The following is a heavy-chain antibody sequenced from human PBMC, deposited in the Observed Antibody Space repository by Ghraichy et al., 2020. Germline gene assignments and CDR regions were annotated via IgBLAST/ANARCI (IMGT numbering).Heavy chain of an antibody. J-gene: IGHJ3*02. CDR3: AKDRDYYDSSGYYFNAFDI. V-gene: IGHV3-23*01. CDR1: AFTFSSYA. CDR2: IRGSGSST. D-gene: IGHD3-22*01. Sequence: RGSLRLSCAASAFTFSSYAMTWVRQAPGKGLEWVSTIRGSGSSTYYTDSVKGRFTISRDNSKNTLYLQMNSLRAEDMAVYYCAKDRDYYDSSGYYFNAFDIWGQGTLVTVSS.